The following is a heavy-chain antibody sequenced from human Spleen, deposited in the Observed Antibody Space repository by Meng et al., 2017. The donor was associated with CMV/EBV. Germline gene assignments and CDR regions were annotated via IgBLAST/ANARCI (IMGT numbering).Heavy chain of an antibody. CDR2: ITHSGST. V-gene: IGHV4-34*01. CDR3: ARSRDYYDSSGYFDY. Sequence: SETLSLTCAVYGASFSDYYWSWIRQPPGKGLEWIGEITHSGSTNYNPSLKSRVTMSVDMSKNQFSLKLSSVIAADTAVYYCARSRDYYDSSGYFDYWGQGTLVTVSS. CDR1: GASFSDYY. J-gene: IGHJ4*02. D-gene: IGHD3-22*01.